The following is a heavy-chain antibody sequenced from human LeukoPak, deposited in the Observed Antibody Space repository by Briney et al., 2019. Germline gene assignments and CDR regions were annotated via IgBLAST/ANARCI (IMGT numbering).Heavy chain of an antibody. V-gene: IGHV3-13*01. D-gene: IGHD1-26*01. Sequence: PGGSLRLSCAASGFTFSSYDMHWVRQATGKGLEWASAIGTAGDTYYPGSVKGRFTISRENAKNSLYLQMNSLRAGDTAVYYCARGGSIVGATDAFDIWGQGTMVTVPS. CDR2: IGTAGDT. CDR3: ARGGSIVGATDAFDI. J-gene: IGHJ3*02. CDR1: GFTFSSYD.